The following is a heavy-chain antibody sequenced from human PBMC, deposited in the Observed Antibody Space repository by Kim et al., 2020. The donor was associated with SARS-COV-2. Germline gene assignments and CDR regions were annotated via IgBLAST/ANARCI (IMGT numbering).Heavy chain of an antibody. CDR1: GGSFTGYY. V-gene: IGHV4-34*01. J-gene: IGHJ4*01. CDR2: INHSGST. CDR3: ARATRIGVAVRSPFDY. D-gene: IGHD6-19*01. Sequence: SETLSLTCAVYGGSFTGYYWSWIRQPPGKGLEWIGEINHSGSTRYNPSLKSRATISVDTSKNQFSLKLSSVTAADTAVYYCARATRIGVAVRSPFDYWG.